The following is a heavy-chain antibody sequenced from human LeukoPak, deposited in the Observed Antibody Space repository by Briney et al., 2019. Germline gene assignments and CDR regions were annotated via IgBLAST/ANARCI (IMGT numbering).Heavy chain of an antibody. CDR1: GYTFTGYY. CDR2: IDPRTGDT. CDR3: ARDRELRYSQGGFDN. J-gene: IGHJ4*02. Sequence: GASVKVSCKASGYTFTGYYMHWVRQAPGQGLEWMGWIDPRTGDTNYAQQFQGRLTITRDTSISTAYMDLTRLTSAGTAVYFCARDRELRYSQGGFDNWGQGSLVTVSS. V-gene: IGHV1-2*02. D-gene: IGHD3-10*01.